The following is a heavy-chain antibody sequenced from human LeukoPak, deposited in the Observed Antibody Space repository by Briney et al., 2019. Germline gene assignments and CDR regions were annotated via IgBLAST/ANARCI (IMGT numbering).Heavy chain of an antibody. CDR2: IYYSGST. V-gene: IGHV4-61*01. CDR3: ASLSLLGYCSSTSCYAGGRPIDY. D-gene: IGHD2-2*01. CDR1: GGSVSSGSYY. J-gene: IGHJ4*02. Sequence: SETLSLTCTVSGGSVSSGSYYWSWIRQPPGKGLEWIGYIYYSGSTNYNPSLKSRVTISVDKSKNQFSLKLSSVTAADTAVYYCASLSLLGYCSSTSCYAGGRPIDYWGQGTLVTVSS.